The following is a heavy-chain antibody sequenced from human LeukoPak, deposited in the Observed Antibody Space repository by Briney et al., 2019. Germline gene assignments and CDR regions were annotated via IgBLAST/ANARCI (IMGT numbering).Heavy chain of an antibody. CDR2: INHSGGT. CDR1: GFTVSSNY. CDR3: ARGYLSDY. V-gene: IGHV4-34*01. J-gene: IGHJ4*02. Sequence: GSLRLSCAASGFTVSSNYMSWIRQPPGKGLEWIGEINHSGGTNYNPSLKSRVTISVDTSKNQFSLKLSSVTAADTAVYYCARGYLSDYWGQGTLVTVSS. D-gene: IGHD2-2*02.